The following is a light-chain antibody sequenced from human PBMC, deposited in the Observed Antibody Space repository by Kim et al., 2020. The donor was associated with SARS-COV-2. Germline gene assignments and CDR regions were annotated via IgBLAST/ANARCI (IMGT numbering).Light chain of an antibody. CDR2: DVT. J-gene: IGLJ2*01. CDR3: CSYASGSTLI. CDR1: TTDVGNYNF. Sequence: GQSITISCTGTTTDVGNYNFVSWYQHHPGEAPKVLIYDVTKRPSGVSNLFFGSKSGNTASLTISGLQTEDEADYYCCSYASGSTLIFGGGTQLTVL. V-gene: IGLV2-14*03.